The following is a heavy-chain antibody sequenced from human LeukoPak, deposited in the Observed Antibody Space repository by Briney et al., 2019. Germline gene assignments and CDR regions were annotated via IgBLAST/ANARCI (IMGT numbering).Heavy chain of an antibody. Sequence: PSETLSLTCTVSGGSISSYYRSWIRQPPGKGLEWIGYIYYSGSTNYNPSLKSRVTISVDTSKNQFSLKLSSVTAADTAVFYCARGDWSGYYSYFDYWGQGTLVTVSS. D-gene: IGHD3-3*01. CDR1: GGSISSYY. V-gene: IGHV4-59*08. J-gene: IGHJ4*02. CDR3: ARGDWSGYYSYFDY. CDR2: IYYSGST.